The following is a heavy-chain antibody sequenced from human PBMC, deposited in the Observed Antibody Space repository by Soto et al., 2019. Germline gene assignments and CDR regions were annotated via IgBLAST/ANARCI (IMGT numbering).Heavy chain of an antibody. CDR2: ISAYNGNT. D-gene: IGHD3-22*01. J-gene: IGHJ4*02. CDR1: GYTFTSYG. Sequence: GASVKVSCKASGYTFTSYGISWVRQAPGQGLEWMGWISAYNGNTNYAQKLQGRVTMTTDTSTSTAYMELRSLRSDDTAVYYCARDPDHLYYYDSSGYPKDVDYWGQGTLVTVSS. CDR3: ARDPDHLYYYDSSGYPKDVDY. V-gene: IGHV1-18*01.